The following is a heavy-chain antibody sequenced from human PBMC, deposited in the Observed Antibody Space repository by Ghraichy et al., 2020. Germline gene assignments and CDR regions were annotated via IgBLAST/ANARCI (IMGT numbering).Heavy chain of an antibody. J-gene: IGHJ4*02. CDR3: ARVLGSVTGTAEDY. Sequence: ASVKVSCKASGYTFTTYAMHWMRQAPGHRLEWMGWINVVNGNTKYSQKFQGRLTLTGDTSVSTAYMDLTSLRFEDTAVYYCARVLGSVTGTAEDYWGQGTLVTVSS. V-gene: IGHV1-3*01. CDR1: GYTFTTYA. D-gene: IGHD1-7*01. CDR2: INVVNGNT.